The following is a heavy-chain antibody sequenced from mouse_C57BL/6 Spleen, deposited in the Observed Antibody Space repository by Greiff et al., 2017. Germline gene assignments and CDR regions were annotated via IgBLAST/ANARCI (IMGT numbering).Heavy chain of an antibody. Sequence: VQLQQSGAELVRPGTSVKVSCKASGYAFTNYLLEWVKQRPGQGLEWIGVINPGSGGTNYNEKFKGKATLTADKSSSTAYMQLSSLTSEDSAVYFCARGGGFDYWGQGTTLTVSS. CDR1: GYAFTNYL. J-gene: IGHJ2*01. CDR3: ARGGGFDY. V-gene: IGHV1-54*01. CDR2: INPGSGGT.